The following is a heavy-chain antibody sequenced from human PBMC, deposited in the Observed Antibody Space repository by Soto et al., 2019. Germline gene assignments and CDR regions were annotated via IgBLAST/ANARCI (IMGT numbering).Heavy chain of an antibody. J-gene: IGHJ4*02. Sequence: SVKVSCKASGGTFSSYTISWVRQAPGQGLEWMGRIIPILGIANYAQKFQGRVTITTDKSTSTAYMELSSLRSEDTAVYYCARRGYSGYDAMPRHPIDYWGQGTLVTVSS. V-gene: IGHV1-69*02. CDR3: ARRGYSGYDAMPRHPIDY. CDR1: GGTFSSYT. D-gene: IGHD5-12*01. CDR2: IIPILGIA.